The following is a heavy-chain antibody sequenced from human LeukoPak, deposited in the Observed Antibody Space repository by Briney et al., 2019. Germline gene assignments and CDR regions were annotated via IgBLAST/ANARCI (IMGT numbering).Heavy chain of an antibody. V-gene: IGHV5-51*03. CDR3: ARPQYFRTIADALDV. CDR1: GYTFTDYW. J-gene: IGHJ3*01. CDR2: VYPRDSDA. D-gene: IGHD1-7*01. Sequence: PGESLKISCKAAGYTFTDYWIAWVRQMPGKELEYMGIVYPRDSDARYWPSFQGQVTISADKSIDTAYLEWSSLRASDSATYFCARPQYFRTIADALDVWGQGTMVAVSS.